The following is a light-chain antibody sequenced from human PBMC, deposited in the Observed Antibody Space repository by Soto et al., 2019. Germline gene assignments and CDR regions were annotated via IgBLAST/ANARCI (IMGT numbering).Light chain of an antibody. CDR2: QDN. J-gene: IGLJ7*01. CDR3: QAWDSSTAV. CDR1: KLGHKY. V-gene: IGLV3-1*01. Sequence: SYELTHTPSVSVSPGQTASITCSGDKLGHKYVHWYQQKPGQSPVLVMYQDNKRPSGIPERFSGSNSGNTATLTISGTQAMDEADYYCQAWDSSTAVFGGGTQLTVL.